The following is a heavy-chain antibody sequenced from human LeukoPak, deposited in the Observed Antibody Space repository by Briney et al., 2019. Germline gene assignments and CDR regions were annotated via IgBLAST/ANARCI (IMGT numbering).Heavy chain of an antibody. CDR1: GGSISSSSYY. Sequence: SETLSLTCTVSGGSISSSSYYWGWIRQPPGKALEWIGSIYYSGSTYYNPSLESRVTISVDTSKNQFSLKLSSVTAADTAVYYCASYDYVWGSYRYTFDYWGQGTLVTVSS. V-gene: IGHV4-39*01. J-gene: IGHJ4*02. CDR3: ASYDYVWGSYRYTFDY. D-gene: IGHD3-16*02. CDR2: IYYSGST.